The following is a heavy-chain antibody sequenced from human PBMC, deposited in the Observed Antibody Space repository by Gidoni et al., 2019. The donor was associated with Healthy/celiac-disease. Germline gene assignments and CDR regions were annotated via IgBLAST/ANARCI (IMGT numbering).Heavy chain of an antibody. Sequence: EVQLLESGGGLVQPGGSLRLSCAASGFPFSSYAMSWVLQAPGKGLGWVSAISGSGGSTYYADSVKGRFTISRDNSKNTLYLQMNSLRAEDTAVYYCAKDGGRYYDSSGYYFDYWGQGTLVTVSS. J-gene: IGHJ4*02. V-gene: IGHV3-23*01. D-gene: IGHD3-22*01. CDR2: ISGSGGST. CDR3: AKDGGRYYDSSGYYFDY. CDR1: GFPFSSYA.